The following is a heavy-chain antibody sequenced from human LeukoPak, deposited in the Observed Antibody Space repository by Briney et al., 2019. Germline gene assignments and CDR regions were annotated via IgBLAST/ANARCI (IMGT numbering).Heavy chain of an antibody. J-gene: IGHJ4*02. V-gene: IGHV3-23*01. CDR1: GLTFGDYA. D-gene: IGHD4-4*01. Sequence: GGSLRLSCTVSGLTFGDYAMSWVRQAPGKGLEWVSHIISSAASTDYADSAKGRFTISRDNSKNTLYLQMTSLRAEDTAVYYCAKSAPSKYWGQGTLVTVSS. CDR3: AKSAPSKY. CDR2: IISSAAST.